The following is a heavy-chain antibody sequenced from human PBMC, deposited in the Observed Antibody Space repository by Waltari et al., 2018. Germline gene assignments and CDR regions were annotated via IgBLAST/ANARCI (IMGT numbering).Heavy chain of an antibody. CDR3: ARLTDFWSGYYDY. V-gene: IGHV4-38-2*02. CDR2: IYHSGST. D-gene: IGHD3-3*01. J-gene: IGHJ4*02. CDR1: GYSISSGYY. Sequence: QVQLQESGPGLVKPSETLSLTCTVSGYSISSGYYWGWIRQPPGKGLEWIGSIYHSGSTHYNPSLKSRVTISVDTSKNQFSLKLSSVTAADTAVYYCARLTDFWSGYYDYWGQGTLVTVSS.